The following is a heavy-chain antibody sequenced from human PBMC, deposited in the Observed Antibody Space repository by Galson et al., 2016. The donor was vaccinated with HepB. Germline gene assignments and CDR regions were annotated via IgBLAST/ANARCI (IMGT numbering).Heavy chain of an antibody. CDR3: AARGNSWPYY. V-gene: IGHV1-58*01. CDR1: GVTFSTSA. J-gene: IGHJ4*02. CDR2: IVAGNGDT. D-gene: IGHD6-13*01. Sequence: SVKVSCKASGVTFSTSAVQWVRQARGQHLVWIGWIVAGNGDTKFAQKFQERVTITRDMSTRTAYMELSSLTSEDTAVYYCAARGNSWPYYWGQGTLVTVSS.